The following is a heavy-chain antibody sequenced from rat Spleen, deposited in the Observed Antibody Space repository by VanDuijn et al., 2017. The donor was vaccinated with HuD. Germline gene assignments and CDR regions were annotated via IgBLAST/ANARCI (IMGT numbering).Heavy chain of an antibody. Sequence: QVQLKESGPGLVQPSETLSLSCTVSGFSLTSNGVSWVRQPPGKGLEWIATISSGGNTYYNSVLKSRLSFSRDTSKSQVFLKMNSLQTEDTAIYFCTRDRLGAGFDYWGQGVIVTVSS. V-gene: IGHV2S12*01. CDR3: TRDRLGAGFDY. J-gene: IGHJ2*01. D-gene: IGHD5-1*01. CDR1: GFSLTSNG. CDR2: ISSGGNT.